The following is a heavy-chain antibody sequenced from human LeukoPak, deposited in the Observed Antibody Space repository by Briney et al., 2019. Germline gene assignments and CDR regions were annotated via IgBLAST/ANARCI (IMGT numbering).Heavy chain of an antibody. J-gene: IGHJ5*02. D-gene: IGHD4-11*01. Sequence: SETLSLTCTVSGGSISSGSYYWSWLRQPAGKGLEWIGRIYTSGSTNYNPSLKSRVTMSVDTSKNQFSLKLSSVTAADTAVYYCAREDYSNYWFDPWGQGTLVTVSS. CDR1: GGSISSGSYY. CDR3: AREDYSNYWFDP. CDR2: IYTSGST. V-gene: IGHV4-61*02.